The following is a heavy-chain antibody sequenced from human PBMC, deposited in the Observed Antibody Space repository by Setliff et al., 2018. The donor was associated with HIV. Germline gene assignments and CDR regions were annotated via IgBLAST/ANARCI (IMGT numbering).Heavy chain of an antibody. CDR3: ASEGGEKTRYYYFDY. V-gene: IGHV1-3*01. J-gene: IGHJ4*02. CDR2: INAGNGNT. D-gene: IGHD4-17*01. Sequence: ASVKVSCKASGYTFTSYAMHWVRQAHGQRLEWMGWINAGNGNTKYSQKFQGRVTITADESTSTAYMELSSLRSEDTAVYYWASEGGEKTRYYYFDYWGQGTLVTVSS. CDR1: GYTFTSYA.